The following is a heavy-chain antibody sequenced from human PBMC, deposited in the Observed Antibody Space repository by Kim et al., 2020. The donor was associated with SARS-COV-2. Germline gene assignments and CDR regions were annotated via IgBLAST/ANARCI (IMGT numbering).Heavy chain of an antibody. CDR2: RT. V-gene: IGHV3-74*01. J-gene: IGHJ4*02. CDR3: ASAISGSYTG. D-gene: IGHD1-26*01. Sequence: RTSNAESGNGRFTISRDNAKNPLYLQMNSLRAEDTAVYYCASAISGSYTGWGQGTLVTVSS.